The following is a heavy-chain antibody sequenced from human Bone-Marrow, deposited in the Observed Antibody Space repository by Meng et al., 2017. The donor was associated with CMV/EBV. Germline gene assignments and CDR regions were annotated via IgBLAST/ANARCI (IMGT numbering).Heavy chain of an antibody. J-gene: IGHJ1*01. V-gene: IGHV1-69*05. CDR3: ASSRIEYFQH. Sequence: SVKVSCKASGGTFSSYAISWVRQAPGQGLEWMGGIIPIFGTANYAQKFQGRVTITTDKSTSTAYMELSSLRSEDTAVYYCASSRIEYFQHWGQGTLVTVSS. CDR2: IIPIFGTA. CDR1: GGTFSSYA.